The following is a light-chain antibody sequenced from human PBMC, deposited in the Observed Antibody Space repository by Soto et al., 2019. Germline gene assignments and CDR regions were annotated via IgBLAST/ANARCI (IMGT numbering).Light chain of an antibody. Sequence: EIVMTQSPATLSVSPGERATLSCRASQSVSSNLAWYQQKPGQAPRLLIYDAFNRATGVPARFRGSGSGTDFTLTISGLEPEDFAVYYCQQYNNWITFGQGTRLEIK. V-gene: IGKV3D-15*01. CDR1: QSVSSN. J-gene: IGKJ5*01. CDR3: QQYNNWIT. CDR2: DAF.